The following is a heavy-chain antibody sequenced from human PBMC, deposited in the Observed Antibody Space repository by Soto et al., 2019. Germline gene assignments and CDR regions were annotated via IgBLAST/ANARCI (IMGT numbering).Heavy chain of an antibody. CDR3: AKALLPNCAGSSCRCGMHV. D-gene: IGHD2-15*01. J-gene: IGHJ6*02. CDR2: ISVSGGST. V-gene: IGHV3-23*01. Sequence: EVQLLESGGGLVQPGGSLRLSCAASGFTFSSYAMSWVRQAPGKGLEWVSGISVSGGSTYYAESVKGRFTISRDNSKNPLYVQLNSLRADDTAVYYCAKALLPNCAGSSCRCGMHVWGQGTTVTVSS. CDR1: GFTFSSYA.